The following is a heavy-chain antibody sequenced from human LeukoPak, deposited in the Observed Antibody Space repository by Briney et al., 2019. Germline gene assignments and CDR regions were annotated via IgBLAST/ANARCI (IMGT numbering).Heavy chain of an antibody. CDR3: ARHARIAAAVSPFDY. J-gene: IGHJ4*02. CDR2: IYPGDSDT. Sequence: GESLKISCKGSGYSFTSYWIGWVRQMPGKGLEWMGIIYPGDSDTRYSPSFQGQVTISADKSISTAYLQWSSLKASDTAMYYCARHARIAAAVSPFDYWGQGTLVTVSS. CDR1: GYSFTSYW. V-gene: IGHV5-51*01. D-gene: IGHD6-13*01.